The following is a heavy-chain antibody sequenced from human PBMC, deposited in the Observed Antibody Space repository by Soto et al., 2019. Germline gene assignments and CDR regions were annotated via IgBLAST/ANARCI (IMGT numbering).Heavy chain of an antibody. D-gene: IGHD3-22*01. Sequence: APVKVSCKASGDTLTNSYLHWVRQAPGQGLEWLGWINPNNGDTNYAQKFRGRVTMTRDTSNNTVYMELTRLTSDDTAVYFCARMVVPTTYSVSWGQGTPVTVYS. J-gene: IGHJ4*02. V-gene: IGHV1-2*02. CDR3: ARMVVPTTYSVS. CDR2: INPNNGDT. CDR1: GDTLTNSY.